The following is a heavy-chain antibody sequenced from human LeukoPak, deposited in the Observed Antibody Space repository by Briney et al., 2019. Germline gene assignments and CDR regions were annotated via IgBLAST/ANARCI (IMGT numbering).Heavy chain of an antibody. V-gene: IGHV1-8*01. CDR3: ARDSYYDSSGYQPFDY. CDR1: GYTFTSYD. J-gene: IGHJ4*02. CDR2: MNPNSGNT. D-gene: IGHD3-22*01. Sequence: ASVKVSCKASGYTFTSYDINWVRQATGQGLEWMGWMNPNSGNTGYAQKFQGRVTMTRNTSISTAYMELSSLRSEDTAVYYCARDSYYDSSGYQPFDYWGQGTLVTVSS.